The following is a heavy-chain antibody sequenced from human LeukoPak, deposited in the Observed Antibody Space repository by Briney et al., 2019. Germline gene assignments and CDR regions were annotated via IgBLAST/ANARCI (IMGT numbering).Heavy chain of an antibody. CDR3: ARGPDLIGVARGYFDY. V-gene: IGHV4-59*11. CDR1: CGSISSHY. J-gene: IGHJ4*02. D-gene: IGHD3-3*01. Sequence: PSETLSLTYTVSCGSISSHYWSWIRQHPGNGRECIGYIYYSGSTNYNASLKSRVTISVDTSKNQLSLKLSSVTAADTAVYYCARGPDLIGVARGYFDYWGQGTLVTVSS. CDR2: IYYSGST.